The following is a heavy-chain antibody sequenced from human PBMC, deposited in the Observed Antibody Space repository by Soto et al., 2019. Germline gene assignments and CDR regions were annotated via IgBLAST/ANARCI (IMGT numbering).Heavy chain of an antibody. Sequence: ASVKVSCKASGGTLSSYAISWVRQAPGQGLEWMGGIIPIFGTANYAQNFQGRVTITADESTSTAYMELSSLRSEDTALYYCASVRVRFLEWLGSEGWGQGTLVT. D-gene: IGHD3-3*01. J-gene: IGHJ4*02. CDR3: ASVRVRFLEWLGSEG. CDR2: IIPIFGTA. CDR1: GGTLSSYA. V-gene: IGHV1-69*13.